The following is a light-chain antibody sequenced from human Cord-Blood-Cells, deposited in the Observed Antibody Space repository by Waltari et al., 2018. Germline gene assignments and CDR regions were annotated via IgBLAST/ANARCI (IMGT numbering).Light chain of an antibody. CDR1: SSDVGGYNY. J-gene: IGLJ2*01. V-gene: IGLV2-14*01. Sequence: QSALTQPASVSGSPGQSLTIPCTGTSSDVGGYNYVSWYQQYPGKAPKLMIYDVSNRPSGVSNRFSGSKSGNTASLTISGLQAEDEADYYCSSYTSSSTLVFGGGTKLTVL. CDR3: SSYTSSSTLV. CDR2: DVS.